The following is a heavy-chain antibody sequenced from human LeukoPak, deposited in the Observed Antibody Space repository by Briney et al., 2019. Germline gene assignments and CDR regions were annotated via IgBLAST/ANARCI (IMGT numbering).Heavy chain of an antibody. CDR2: IYYSGST. J-gene: IGHJ4*02. CDR1: GGSFSGYY. V-gene: IGHV4-34*01. CDR3: ARDRLGGYSYVY. Sequence: SETLSLTCAVYGGSFSGYYWSWIRQPQGKGLEWIGSIYYSGSTYYNPSLKSRVTISVDTSKNQFSLKLSSVTAADTAVYYCARDRLGGYSYVYWGQGSLVTVSS. D-gene: IGHD5-12*01.